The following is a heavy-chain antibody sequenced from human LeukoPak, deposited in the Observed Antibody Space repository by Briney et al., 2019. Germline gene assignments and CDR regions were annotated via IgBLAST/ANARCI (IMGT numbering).Heavy chain of an antibody. CDR1: GGTFRSYA. J-gene: IGHJ4*02. V-gene: IGHV1-69*13. CDR2: IIPIFGTA. CDR3: ATLRGYSSSWYFGY. Sequence: SVKVSCKASGGTFRSYAISWVRQAPGQGLEWMGGIIPIFGTANYAQKFQGRVTITADESTSTAYMELSSLRSEDTAVYYCATLRGYSSSWYFGYWGQGTLVTVSS. D-gene: IGHD6-13*01.